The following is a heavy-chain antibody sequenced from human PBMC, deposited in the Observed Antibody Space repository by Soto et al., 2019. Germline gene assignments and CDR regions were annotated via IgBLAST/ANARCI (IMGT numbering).Heavy chain of an antibody. CDR3: ARGSFGILTGYGRGRLDV. D-gene: IGHD3-9*01. Sequence: PSETLSLTCAVYGGSFSGYYWSWIRQPPGKGLEWIGEINHSGSTNYNPSLKSRVTISVDTSKNQFSLKLSSVTAADTAVYYCARGSFGILTGYGRGRLDVWGKGTTVTVSS. V-gene: IGHV4-34*01. CDR1: GGSFSGYY. J-gene: IGHJ6*04. CDR2: INHSGST.